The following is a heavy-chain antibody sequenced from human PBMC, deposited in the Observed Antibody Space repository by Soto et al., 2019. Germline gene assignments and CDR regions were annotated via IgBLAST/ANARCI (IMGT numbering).Heavy chain of an antibody. CDR3: ARDREEGQWLVYYYYYGMDV. CDR1: GYTFTSYG. Sequence: QVQLVQSGAEVKKPGASVKVSCKAPGYTFTSYGISWVRQAPGQGLEWMGWISAYNGNTNYAQKLQGRVTMTTDTSTSTAYMELRSLRSDDTAVYYCARDREEGQWLVYYYYYGMDVWGQGTTVTVSS. V-gene: IGHV1-18*04. D-gene: IGHD6-19*01. CDR2: ISAYNGNT. J-gene: IGHJ6*02.